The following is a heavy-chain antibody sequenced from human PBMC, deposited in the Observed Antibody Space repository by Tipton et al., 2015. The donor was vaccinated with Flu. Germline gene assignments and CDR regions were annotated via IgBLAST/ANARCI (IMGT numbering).Heavy chain of an antibody. Sequence: LRLSCTVSGDSIRSYYWSWIRQSPGKGLEWIGYVYDSESINYNPSLKSRVAISVDRSKNQFSLKLSSVTAADTAVYYCARRDYSNYVSVPKNWFDSWGQGTLVTVSS. CDR2: VYDSESI. CDR3: ARRDYSNYVSVPKNWFDS. V-gene: IGHV4-59*08. CDR1: GDSIRSYY. J-gene: IGHJ5*01. D-gene: IGHD4-11*01.